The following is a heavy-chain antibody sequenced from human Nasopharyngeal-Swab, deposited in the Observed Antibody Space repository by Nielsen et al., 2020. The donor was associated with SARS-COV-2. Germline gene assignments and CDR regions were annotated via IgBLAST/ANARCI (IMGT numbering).Heavy chain of an antibody. CDR3: ARIGFPGWDY. V-gene: IGHV3-21*01. Sequence: GESLKISCAASGFTFSSYSMNWVRQAPGKGLEWVSSISSSSSYIYYADSVKGRFTISRDNAKNSLYLQMNSLRAEDTAVYYCARIGFPGWDYWGQGTLVTVSS. J-gene: IGHJ4*02. CDR1: GFTFSSYS. D-gene: IGHD2-15*01. CDR2: ISSSSSYI.